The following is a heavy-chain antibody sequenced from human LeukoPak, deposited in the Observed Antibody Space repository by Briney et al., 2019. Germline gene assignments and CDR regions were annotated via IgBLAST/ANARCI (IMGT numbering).Heavy chain of an antibody. CDR3: AEGITNSYFDY. Sequence: SGGSLRLSCTGSALTLRIYYMTWVRQAPGKGLEWGSAIMGSVVSTVYADSVKGRFTISTDSSNNTLYTQMNRLRVEDTDVSYCAEGITNSYFDYWGQGTLVTVSS. J-gene: IGHJ4*02. CDR1: ALTLRIYY. CDR2: IMGSVVST. V-gene: IGHV3-23*01. D-gene: IGHD1-14*01.